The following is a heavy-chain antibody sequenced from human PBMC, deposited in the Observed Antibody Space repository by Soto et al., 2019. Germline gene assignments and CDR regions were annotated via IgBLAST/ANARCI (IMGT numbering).Heavy chain of an antibody. Sequence: GGSLRLSCAASGFTFSNAWMSWVRQAPGKGLEWVGRIKSKTDGGTTDYAAPVKGRFTISRDDSKNTLYLQMNSLKTEDTAVYYCTTESIGSSWWITWGQGTLVTVSS. CDR1: GFTFSNAW. J-gene: IGHJ5*02. D-gene: IGHD6-13*01. V-gene: IGHV3-15*01. CDR2: IKSKTDGGTT. CDR3: TTESIGSSWWIT.